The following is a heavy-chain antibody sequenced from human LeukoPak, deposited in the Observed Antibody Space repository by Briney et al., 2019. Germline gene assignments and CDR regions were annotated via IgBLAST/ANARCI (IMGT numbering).Heavy chain of an antibody. CDR1: GFTVSSNY. V-gene: IGHV3-66*01. CDR2: IYSGGST. CDR3: ARGNDYGDYYFDH. J-gene: IGHJ4*02. Sequence: GESLRLSCAASGFTVSSNYMNWVRQAPGKGLEWVSVIYSGGSTHYADSVKGRFTISRDNSKNTVYLQMNSLRAEDTAVYYCARGNDYGDYYFDHWGQGTLVTVSS. D-gene: IGHD4-17*01.